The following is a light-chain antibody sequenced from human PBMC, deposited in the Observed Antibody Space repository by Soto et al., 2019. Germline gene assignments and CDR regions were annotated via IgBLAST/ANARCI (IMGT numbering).Light chain of an antibody. CDR1: QGISNY. V-gene: IGKV1-27*01. J-gene: IGKJ1*01. CDR3: QKYHSDPRT. CDR2: AAS. Sequence: DIQMTQSPSSLSASVGDRVTITCRASQGISNYLAWSQQKPGKVPTLLIYAASTLQSCVPSRVSGSGSWTDFTLNISSLQTADVATYYCQKYHSDPRTFGHGTKVEIK.